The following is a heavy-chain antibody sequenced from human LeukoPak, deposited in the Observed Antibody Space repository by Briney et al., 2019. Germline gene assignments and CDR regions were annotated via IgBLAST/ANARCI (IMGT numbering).Heavy chain of an antibody. J-gene: IGHJ4*02. Sequence: GGSLRLSCAVSGFTVSSNYMTWVRRAPGKGLEWVSSIRSSTTHIYYADSVKGRFTVSRDNAKNSLYLQMNSLRAEDTAVYYCARDLGGGWCHWGQGTLVTVSS. D-gene: IGHD6-19*01. V-gene: IGHV3-21*01. CDR3: ARDLGGGWCH. CDR1: GFTVSSNY. CDR2: IRSSTTHI.